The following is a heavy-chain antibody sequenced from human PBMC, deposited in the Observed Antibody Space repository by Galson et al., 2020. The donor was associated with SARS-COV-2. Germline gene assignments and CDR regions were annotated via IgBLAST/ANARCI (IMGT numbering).Heavy chain of an antibody. CDR1: GFTFGDYA. CDR2: IRSKAYGGTT. CDR3: TRVSYSTLFYYYGMDV. V-gene: IGHV3-49*04. D-gene: IGHD4-4*01. J-gene: IGHJ6*02. Sequence: TGGSLRLSCTASGFTFGDYAMSWVRQAPGKGLEWVGFIRSKAYGGTTEYAASVKGRFTISRDDSKSIAYLQMNSLKTEDTAVYYCTRVSYSTLFYYYGMDVWGQGTTVTVS.